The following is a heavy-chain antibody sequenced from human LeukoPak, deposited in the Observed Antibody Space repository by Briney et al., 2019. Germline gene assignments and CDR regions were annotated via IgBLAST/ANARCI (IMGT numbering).Heavy chain of an antibody. D-gene: IGHD3-22*01. CDR3: ARRNQYYYDSSGYYFFDY. Sequence: GESLKISCKGSGYSFTSYWIGWVRPMPGKGLEWMGIIYPGDSDTRYSPSFQGQVTISADKSISTAYLQWSSLKASDTAMYYCARRNQYYYDSSGYYFFDYWGQGTLVTVSS. J-gene: IGHJ4*02. CDR1: GYSFTSYW. CDR2: IYPGDSDT. V-gene: IGHV5-51*01.